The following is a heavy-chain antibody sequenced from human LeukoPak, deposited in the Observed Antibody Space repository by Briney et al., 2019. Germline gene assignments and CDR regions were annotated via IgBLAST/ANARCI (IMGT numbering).Heavy chain of an antibody. CDR3: AKDLDLYCSGGPCYSTLDY. V-gene: IGHV3-30*02. J-gene: IGHJ4*02. Sequence: PGGSLRLSCAASGFTFSSYGMHWVRQAPGKGLEWVAFIRYDGRSKYYADSVQGRFIISRDASKNTLYLQMDSLKVEDTAVYYCAKDLDLYCSGGPCYSTLDYWGQGTLATVSS. CDR1: GFTFSSYG. CDR2: IRYDGRSK. D-gene: IGHD2-15*01.